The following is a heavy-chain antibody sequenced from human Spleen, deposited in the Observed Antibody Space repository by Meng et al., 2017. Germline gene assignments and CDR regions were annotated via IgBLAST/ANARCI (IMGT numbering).Heavy chain of an antibody. CDR3: GKDSRGQSVRAFDI. CDR1: GVSFSDSD. J-gene: IGHJ3*02. Sequence: GESLKISCSASGVSFSDSDIHWVRQASGKGLGWVSAISGSGSSTYYADSVKGRFTISRDNSKNTLYLQMNSLRVEDTAVYYCGKDSRGQSVRAFDIWGQGTVVTVSS. V-gene: IGHV3-23*01. CDR2: ISGSGSST. D-gene: IGHD3-3*01.